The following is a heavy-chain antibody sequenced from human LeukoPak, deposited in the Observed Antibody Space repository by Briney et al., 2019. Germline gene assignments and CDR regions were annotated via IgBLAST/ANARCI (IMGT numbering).Heavy chain of an antibody. CDR2: ISSSSSHI. CDR1: GFTFSSYE. CDR3: ARDVSSSLVGGDY. V-gene: IGHV3-21*01. Sequence: MSGGSLRLSCAAPGFTFSSYEMTWVRQAPGKGLEWVSSISSSSSHIYYADSVKGRFTISRDNAKNSLYLQMNSLRAEDTAVYYCARDVSSSLVGGDYWGQGTLVTVSS. D-gene: IGHD6-13*01. J-gene: IGHJ4*02.